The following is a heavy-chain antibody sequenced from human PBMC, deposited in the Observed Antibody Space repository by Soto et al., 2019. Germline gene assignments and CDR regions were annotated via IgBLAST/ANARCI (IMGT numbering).Heavy chain of an antibody. D-gene: IGHD6-13*01. Sequence: SETLSLTCIVSGGSISEKYWNWVRQPPGKGLEWIGLIFANGHTDYNPSLKSRVTMSVDASKDQFSLRLTSMTAADTAVYYCVASLAASGLNWLDPWGRGTLVTVSS. CDR3: VASLAASGLNWLDP. CDR1: GGSISEKY. CDR2: IFANGHT. J-gene: IGHJ5*02. V-gene: IGHV4-4*07.